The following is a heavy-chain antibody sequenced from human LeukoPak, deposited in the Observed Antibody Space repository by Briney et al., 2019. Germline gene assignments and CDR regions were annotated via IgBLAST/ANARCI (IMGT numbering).Heavy chain of an antibody. J-gene: IGHJ4*02. CDR3: AREPTLDY. V-gene: IGHV4-34*01. CDR2: INHSGST. CDR1: GGSFSGYY. Sequence: PSETLSLTCAVYGGSFSGYYWSWIRQPPGKGLEWIGEINHSGSTNYNPSLKSRVTISVDTSKNQFSLKLSSVTAADTAVYYCAREPTLDYWGQGTLVTVSS.